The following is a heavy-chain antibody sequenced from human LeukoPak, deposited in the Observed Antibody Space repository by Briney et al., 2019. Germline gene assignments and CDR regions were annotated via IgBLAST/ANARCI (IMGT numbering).Heavy chain of an antibody. CDR3: ARHSGSYLPYFDY. J-gene: IGHJ4*02. CDR2: IYFSGTT. D-gene: IGHD1-26*01. V-gene: IGHV4-39*01. Sequence: PSETLSLTCDVSGDSISTSSFYWVWTRQPPGKGLEWIGSIYFSGTTHYSESLQSRVFMTIVTSRNQFYLRLNSVTAADTAVYYCARHSGSYLPYFDYWGQGTLVTVSS. CDR1: GDSISTSSFY.